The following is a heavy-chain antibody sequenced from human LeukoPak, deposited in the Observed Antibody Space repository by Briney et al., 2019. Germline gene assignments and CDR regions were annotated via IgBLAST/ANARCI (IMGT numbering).Heavy chain of an antibody. CDR3: AGRIWSGYTDYYYYYMDV. CDR2: IIPIFGTA. Sequence: GASVKVSCKASGYTFTSYGISWVRQAPGQGLEWMGGIIPIFGTANYAQKFQGRVTITTDESTSTAYMELSSLRSEDTAVYYCAGRIWSGYTDYYYYYMDVWGKGTTVTVSS. V-gene: IGHV1-69*05. J-gene: IGHJ6*03. CDR1: GYTFTSYG. D-gene: IGHD3-3*01.